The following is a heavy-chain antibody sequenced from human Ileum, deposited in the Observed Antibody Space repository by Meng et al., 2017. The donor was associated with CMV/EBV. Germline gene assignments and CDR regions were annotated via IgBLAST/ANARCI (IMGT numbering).Heavy chain of an antibody. D-gene: IGHD5-24*01. CDR3: ASREDGWLQSGGWFDP. CDR2: IYHSGGT. CDR1: SPIGISKW. V-gene: IGHV4-4*02. J-gene: IGHJ5*02. Sequence: SPIGISKWWSWVRQSPGKGLEWVGEIYHSGGTQYNPSLKSRATVSIDKSRNQFSLRLNSVTAADSAVYYCASREDGWLQSGGWFDPWGPGALVTVSS.